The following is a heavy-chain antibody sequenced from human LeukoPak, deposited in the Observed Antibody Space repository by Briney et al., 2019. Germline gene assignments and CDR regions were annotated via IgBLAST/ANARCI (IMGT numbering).Heavy chain of an antibody. CDR3: ARGQSTTGTSFDY. V-gene: IGHV1-69*02. CDR2: IIPILGIA. J-gene: IGHJ4*02. CDR1: GATFSTYT. Sequence: ALVKLSCKASGATFSTYTISWGRQAPGHGLGWWRRIIPILGIANYAQKFQGRVTITADKSTSTAYMELSSLRSEDTAVYYCARGQSTTGTSFDYWGQGNLVTVSS. D-gene: IGHD1-1*01.